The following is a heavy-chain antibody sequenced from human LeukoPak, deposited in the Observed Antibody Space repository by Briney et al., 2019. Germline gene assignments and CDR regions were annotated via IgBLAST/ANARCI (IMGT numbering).Heavy chain of an antibody. V-gene: IGHV5-51*01. D-gene: IGHD3-22*01. CDR1: GYSFTTYW. CDR2: IYPGDSDT. CDR3: ARSPDDYYYDSSGYFDF. J-gene: IGHJ5*01. Sequence: GESLKISCEASGYSFTTYWIAWVRQMPGKGLEWMGIIYPGDSDTRYSPSFQGQVTISADKSISTAYLQWGSLTASDTAMYYCARSPDDYYYDSSGYFDFWGQGTLVTVSS.